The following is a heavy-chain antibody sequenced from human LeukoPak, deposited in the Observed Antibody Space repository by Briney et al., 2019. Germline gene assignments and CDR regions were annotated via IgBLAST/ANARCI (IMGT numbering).Heavy chain of an antibody. Sequence: PGGSLRLSCAASGFTFSSYAMSWVRLAPGKGLEWVSTISGSGDTTYYADSVRGRSTISRDNSNNTLYLQMNSLRAENTALYYCARTPQKYCSSTTCYPDYWGQGTLVTVSS. CDR2: ISGSGDTT. V-gene: IGHV3-23*01. J-gene: IGHJ4*02. CDR1: GFTFSSYA. CDR3: ARTPQKYCSSTTCYPDY. D-gene: IGHD2-2*01.